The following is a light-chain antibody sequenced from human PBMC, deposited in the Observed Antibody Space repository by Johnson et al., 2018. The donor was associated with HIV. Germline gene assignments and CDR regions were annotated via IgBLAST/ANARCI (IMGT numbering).Light chain of an antibody. CDR1: SSNIGNNY. CDR2: ENN. Sequence: QSVLTQPPSVSAAPGQKVTISCSGSSSNIGNNYVSRYQQLQGTAPKLLIYENNKRPSGIPDRFSGSKSGTSATLGITGLQPGDEADYYCGTWDGGLSGYVFGTGTKVTVL. V-gene: IGLV1-51*02. CDR3: GTWDGGLSGYV. J-gene: IGLJ1*01.